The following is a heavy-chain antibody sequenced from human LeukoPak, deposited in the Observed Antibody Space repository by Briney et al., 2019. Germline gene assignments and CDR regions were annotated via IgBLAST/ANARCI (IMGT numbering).Heavy chain of an antibody. V-gene: IGHV1-69*04. D-gene: IGHD3-16*02. J-gene: IGHJ4*02. CDR2: IIPILGIA. Sequence: ASVKVSCTASGGTFSSYAISWVRQAPGQGLEWMGRIIPILGIANYAQKFQGRVTITADKSTSTAYMELSSLRSEDTAVYYCARDPLYDYVWGSYRAGSDYWGQGTLVTVSS. CDR3: ARDPLYDYVWGSYRAGSDY. CDR1: GGTFSSYA.